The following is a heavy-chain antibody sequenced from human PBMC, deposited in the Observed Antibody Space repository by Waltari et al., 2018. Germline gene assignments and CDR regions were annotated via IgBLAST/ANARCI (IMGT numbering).Heavy chain of an antibody. CDR2: IYKYGNT. Sequence: QVQLQESGPGLVKPSQTLSLICSVPGYSLTSGSSHWSWIRQPAGEGLEFIGRIYKYGNTIYNPSLKGRVTISMDTSKNQFSLRLESVTATDTAVYYCTRDAAGGIDFWGQGTLVTVSS. V-gene: IGHV4-61*02. CDR1: GYSLTSGSSH. J-gene: IGHJ4*02. D-gene: IGHD6-25*01. CDR3: TRDAAGGIDF.